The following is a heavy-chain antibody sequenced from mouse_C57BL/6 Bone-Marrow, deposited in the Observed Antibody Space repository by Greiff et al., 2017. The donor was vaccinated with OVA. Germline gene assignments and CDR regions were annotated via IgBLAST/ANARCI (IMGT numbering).Heavy chain of an antibody. CDR2: IDPSDSYT. D-gene: IGHD2-4*01. Sequence: QVQLKQSGAELVMPGASVKLSCKASGYTFTSYWMHWVKQRPGQGLEWIGEIDPSDSYTNYTQKLKGQSTLTVDKSSSTADMQLSSLTSEDSAVYYCARDYDYDGGLYYAMDYWGQGTSVTVSS. V-gene: IGHV1-69*01. CDR3: ARDYDYDGGLYYAMDY. CDR1: GYTFTSYW. J-gene: IGHJ4*01.